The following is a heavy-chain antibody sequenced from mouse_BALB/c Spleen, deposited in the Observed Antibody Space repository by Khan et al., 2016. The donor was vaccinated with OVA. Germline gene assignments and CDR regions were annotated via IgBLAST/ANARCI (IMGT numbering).Heavy chain of an antibody. J-gene: IGHJ4*01. Sequence: VKLLESGPGLVAPSQSLSFTYTVSGFSLTDYGVSWIRQPPGKGLEWLGVIWGGGSTYYNSALKSRLSISKDNSKSQVFLKMNSLQTDDTAMYYCAKGVWSYYFALDYWGQGTSVTVSS. CDR1: GFSLTDYG. CDR2: IWGGGST. V-gene: IGHV2-6-5*01. D-gene: IGHD2-10*02. CDR3: AKGVWSYYFALDY.